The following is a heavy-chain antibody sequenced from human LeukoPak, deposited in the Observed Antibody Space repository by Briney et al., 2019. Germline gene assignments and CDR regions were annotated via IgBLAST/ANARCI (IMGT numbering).Heavy chain of an antibody. CDR3: AREVSLSNWFDP. Sequence: SETLSLTCAVYGGSFSGYYWSWIRQPPGKGLEWIGEINHSGSTNYNPSLKSRVTISVDTSKNQFSLKLSSVTAADTAVYYCAREVSLSNWFDPWGQGTLVTVSS. CDR1: GGSFSGYY. D-gene: IGHD1-20*01. V-gene: IGHV4-34*01. CDR2: INHSGST. J-gene: IGHJ5*02.